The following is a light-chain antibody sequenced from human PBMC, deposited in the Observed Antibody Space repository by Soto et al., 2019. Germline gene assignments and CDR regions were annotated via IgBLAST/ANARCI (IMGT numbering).Light chain of an antibody. J-gene: IGLJ1*01. Sequence: QSALTQPRSVSGSPGQSVTISCTGTSSDVGGYNYVSWYQQHPDKAPKLMIYDVSQRPSGVPGRFSGSKSGNTASLTISGLQTEDEADYYCCSFAGSHTLSVFGTGTKVTVL. CDR2: DVS. V-gene: IGLV2-11*01. CDR3: CSFAGSHTLSV. CDR1: SSDVGGYNY.